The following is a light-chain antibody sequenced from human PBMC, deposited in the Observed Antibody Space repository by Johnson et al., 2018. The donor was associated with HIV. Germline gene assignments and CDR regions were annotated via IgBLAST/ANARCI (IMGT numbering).Light chain of an antibody. Sequence: QSVLTQPPSVSAAPGQKVTISCSGSSSNIGNNYVSWYQQVPGTAPKLLIYEDTKRPSGIPDRFSGSKSGTSATLAITGLQTWDEADYYCGTWDNSLSTGGVFGTGSKVTVL. CDR1: SSNIGNNY. J-gene: IGLJ1*01. CDR3: GTWDNSLSTGGV. V-gene: IGLV1-51*02. CDR2: EDT.